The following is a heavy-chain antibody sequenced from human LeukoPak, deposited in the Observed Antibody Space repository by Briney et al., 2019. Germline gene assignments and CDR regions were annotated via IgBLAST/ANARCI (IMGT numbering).Heavy chain of an antibody. CDR1: GGTFSSYA. D-gene: IGHD4-23*01. CDR3: ARDTSGQAADYGGNSRCFDL. CDR2: IIPIFGTA. V-gene: IGHV1-69*13. J-gene: IGHJ2*01. Sequence: SVNVSCKASGGTFSSYAISWVRQAPGQGLEWMGGIIPIFGTANYAQKFQGRVTITADESTSTAYMELSSLRSEDTAMYYCARDTSGQAADYGGNSRCFDLWGRGTLVTVSS.